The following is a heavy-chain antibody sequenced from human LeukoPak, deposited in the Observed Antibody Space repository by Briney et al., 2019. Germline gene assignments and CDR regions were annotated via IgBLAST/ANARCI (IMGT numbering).Heavy chain of an antibody. Sequence: ASVKVSCKASGYTFTSYGISWVRQAPGQGLEWMGWISAYNGNTNYAQKLQGRVTMTTDTSTSTVYMELSSLRSEDTAVYYCARAATVVTLTGVYYYYYGMDVWGQGTTVTVSS. CDR1: GYTFTSYG. D-gene: IGHD4-23*01. CDR3: ARAATVVTLTGVYYYYYGMDV. J-gene: IGHJ6*02. CDR2: ISAYNGNT. V-gene: IGHV1-18*01.